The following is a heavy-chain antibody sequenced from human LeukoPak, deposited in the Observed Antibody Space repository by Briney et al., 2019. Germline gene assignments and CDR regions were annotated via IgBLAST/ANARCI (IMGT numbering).Heavy chain of an antibody. Sequence: GGSLRLSCAASGFTVSSNYMSWLRQAPGKGLEWVSVIYSGGSTYYADSVKGRFTISRDNYKNTLSLQMNNLSAEDTAVYYCARFRADSSGWYGSFDYWGQGTLVTVSS. J-gene: IGHJ4*02. CDR2: IYSGGST. V-gene: IGHV3-66*01. CDR3: ARFRADSSGWYGSFDY. D-gene: IGHD6-19*01. CDR1: GFTVSSNY.